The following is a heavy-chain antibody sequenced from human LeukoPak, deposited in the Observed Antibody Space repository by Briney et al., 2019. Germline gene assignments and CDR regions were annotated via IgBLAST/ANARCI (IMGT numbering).Heavy chain of an antibody. D-gene: IGHD4-17*01. V-gene: IGHV3-66*02. CDR1: GFTVSSNY. J-gene: IGHJ3*02. CDR3: ARPTTDPFDI. CDR2: IYSGGST. Sequence: GGSLRLSCAASGFTVSSNYMNWVRQAPGKGLEWVSVIYSGGSTYYADSVKGRFTISRDNSKNTLYLQMNSLRAEDTAVYYCARPTTDPFDIWGQGTMVTVSS.